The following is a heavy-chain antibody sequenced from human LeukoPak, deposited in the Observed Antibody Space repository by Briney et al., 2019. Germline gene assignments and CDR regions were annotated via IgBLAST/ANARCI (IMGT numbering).Heavy chain of an antibody. V-gene: IGHV4-34*01. D-gene: IGHD3-10*01. CDR1: GGSFSGYY. J-gene: IGHJ4*02. CDR3: ARASGSHGDY. CDR2: INHSGST. Sequence: PSETLSLTCAVYGGSFSGYYWSWIRQPPGKGLEWIGEINHSGSTNYNPSLKSRVTISVDTSKNQFSLKLSSVTAADTAVYYCARASGSHGDYWGQGTLVTVSS.